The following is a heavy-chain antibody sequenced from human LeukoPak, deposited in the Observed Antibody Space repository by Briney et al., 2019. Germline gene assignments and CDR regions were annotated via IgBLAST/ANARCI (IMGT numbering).Heavy chain of an antibody. CDR3: ARDMYLPPMVRENWFDP. D-gene: IGHD3-10*01. Sequence: ASVKVSCKASGYTFTSYYMHWVRQAPGQGFEWMGIINPSGGSTSYAQKFQGRVTMTRDTSTSTVYMELSSLRSEDTAVYYCARDMYLPPMVRENWFDPWGQGTLVTVSS. CDR1: GYTFTSYY. J-gene: IGHJ5*02. V-gene: IGHV1-46*03. CDR2: INPSGGST.